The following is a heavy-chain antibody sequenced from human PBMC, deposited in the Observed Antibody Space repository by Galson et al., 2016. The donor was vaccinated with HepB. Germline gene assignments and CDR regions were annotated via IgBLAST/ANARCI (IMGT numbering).Heavy chain of an antibody. D-gene: IGHD1-26*01. CDR3: ARVPPHVRVGPPFDY. Sequence: SVKVSCKASGYPFSSYPIQWVRQAPGQRPEWTGWINIAAGYTKYSQTFKGRVTFSRNTTVTTAYMVLSSMRSEDTAVYYCARVPPHVRVGPPFDYWGQGTQVIVSS. V-gene: IGHV1-3*04. J-gene: IGHJ4*02. CDR1: GYPFSSYP. CDR2: INIAAGYT.